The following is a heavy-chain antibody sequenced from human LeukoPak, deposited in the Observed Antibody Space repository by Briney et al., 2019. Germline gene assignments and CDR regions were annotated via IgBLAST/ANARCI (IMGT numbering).Heavy chain of an antibody. D-gene: IGHD5-24*01. V-gene: IGHV3-53*01. CDR3: AISVRDGYNYYFDY. CDR2: IYSGGST. Sequence: GGSLRLSCAASGFTFTSYSMNWVRQAPGKGLEWVSVIYSGGSTYYADSVKDRFTISRDNSKNTLFLQMNSLRAEDTAVYYCAISVRDGYNYYFDYWGQGTLVSVSS. J-gene: IGHJ4*02. CDR1: GFTFTSYS.